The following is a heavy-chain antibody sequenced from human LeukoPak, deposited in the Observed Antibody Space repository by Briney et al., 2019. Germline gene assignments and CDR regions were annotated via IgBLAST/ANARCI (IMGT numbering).Heavy chain of an antibody. V-gene: IGHV4-34*01. Sequence: PSETLSLTCAVYGGSFSGYYWSWIRQPPGKGLEWIGEINHSGSTNYNPSLKIRSTISVDSSKNQFTLKLSSVTAADTAVYYCARHGLGATLFDYWGQGTLVTVAS. J-gene: IGHJ4*02. D-gene: IGHD1-26*01. CDR1: GGSFSGYY. CDR2: INHSGST. CDR3: ARHGLGATLFDY.